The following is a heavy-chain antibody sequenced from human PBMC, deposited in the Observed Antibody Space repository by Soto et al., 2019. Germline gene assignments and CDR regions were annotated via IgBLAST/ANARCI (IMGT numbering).Heavy chain of an antibody. V-gene: IGHV3-21*01. CDR1: GFTFSSYS. J-gene: IGHJ5*02. Sequence: EVQLVESGGGLVQPGGSLRLSCAASGFTFSSYSMNWVRQAPGKGLEWVSSISSSSSYIYYADSVKGRFTISRDNAKNSLYLQMNSLRAEDTAVYYCARDVHYDILTGYYVKSWFDPWGQGTLVTVSS. CDR2: ISSSSSYI. CDR3: ARDVHYDILTGYYVKSWFDP. D-gene: IGHD3-9*01.